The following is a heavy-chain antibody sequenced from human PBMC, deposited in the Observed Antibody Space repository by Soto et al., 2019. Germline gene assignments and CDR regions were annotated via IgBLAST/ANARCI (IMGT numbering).Heavy chain of an antibody. Sequence: LSLTCTVFGGSVSIGDYLWSWIRQRPGKGLEWIGYIHDSGNTYYNPSLKSRVTISLDTSKNQFSLKVTSMTAADTAVYFCARARGGDSGDYASLFDRWGQGNLVTVSS. V-gene: IGHV4-30-4*01. D-gene: IGHD4-17*01. CDR3: ARARGGDSGDYASLFDR. J-gene: IGHJ5*02. CDR1: GGSVSIGDYL. CDR2: IHDSGNT.